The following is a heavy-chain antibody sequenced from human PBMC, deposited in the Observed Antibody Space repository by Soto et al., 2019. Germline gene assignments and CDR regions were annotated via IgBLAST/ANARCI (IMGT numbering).Heavy chain of an antibody. V-gene: IGHV5-10-1*01. Sequence: HGESLKISCPGCGYSFTIYWISWLRQMPGRGLECRGRIDPSDSYTNYSPSFQGHVTISADKSIITAYLQWISLKASDTDMYYCARPAYGGNSEGVYYGMDDWGQGTTVTDSS. J-gene: IGHJ6*02. CDR2: IDPSDSYT. D-gene: IGHD4-17*01. CDR1: GYSFTIYW. CDR3: ARPAYGGNSEGVYYGMDD.